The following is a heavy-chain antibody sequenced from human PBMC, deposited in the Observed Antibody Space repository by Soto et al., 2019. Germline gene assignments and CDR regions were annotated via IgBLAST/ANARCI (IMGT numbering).Heavy chain of an antibody. D-gene: IGHD6-13*01. CDR2: IIPIFGTA. J-gene: IGHJ4*02. Sequence: SVKVSCKASGGTFSSYAISWVRQAPGQGLEWMGGIIPIFGTANYAQKFQGRVTITADESTSTAYMELSSLRSEDTAVYYCARLGRSTYSSSWYYFDYWGQGTLVTVSS. CDR3: ARLGRSTYSSSWYYFDY. V-gene: IGHV1-69*13. CDR1: GGTFSSYA.